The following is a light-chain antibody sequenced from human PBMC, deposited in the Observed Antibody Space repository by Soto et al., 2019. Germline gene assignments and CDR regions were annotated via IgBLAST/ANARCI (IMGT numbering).Light chain of an antibody. V-gene: IGKV3-15*01. Sequence: EVVLTQSAGTLSLSPGERATLSCTAIQSFSNNYLAWYQQKPGQAPRLLIYGASTRATGIPARFSGSGSGTEFTLTISSLQSEDFAVYSCQQYNNWPPITFGQGTRLEI. CDR1: QSFSNN. CDR2: GAS. CDR3: QQYNNWPPIT. J-gene: IGKJ5*01.